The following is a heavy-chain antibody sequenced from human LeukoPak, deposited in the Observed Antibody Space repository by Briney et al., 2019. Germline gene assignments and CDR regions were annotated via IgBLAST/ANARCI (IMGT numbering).Heavy chain of an antibody. CDR2: VYHTGST. CDR1: GDPVSRGRYY. J-gene: IGHJ5*02. D-gene: IGHD6-19*01. CDR3: ARGFASGWYSRYDP. Sequence: SETLSLTCTLSGDPVSRGRYYWSWIRQPPGKELEWIVYVYHTGSTNYNPSLKSRVTISVDTSKNEFSLKMTSVTAADTAVYYCARGFASGWYSRYDPWGQGTLVTVSS. V-gene: IGHV4-61*01.